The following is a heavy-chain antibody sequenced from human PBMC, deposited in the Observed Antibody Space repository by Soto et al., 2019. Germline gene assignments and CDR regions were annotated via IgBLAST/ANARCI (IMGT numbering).Heavy chain of an antibody. D-gene: IGHD2-15*01. V-gene: IGHV3-30*03. CDR1: GLPSRNNG. J-gene: IGHJ4*02. CDR3: AIVRVVDSPLDH. Sequence: QVQLVESGEALVKLGRSRGLPVPGSGLPSRNNGWPWSAKPPAKGQEGLAFIPYEASEIFYADPVKGGFTISRDNSRSTLFLHMNSPRSEDTAVYYCAIVRVVDSPLDHWGQGTLVTVSS. CDR2: IPYEASEI.